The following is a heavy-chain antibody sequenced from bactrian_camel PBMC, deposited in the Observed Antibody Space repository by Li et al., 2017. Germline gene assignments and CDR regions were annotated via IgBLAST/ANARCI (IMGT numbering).Heavy chain of an antibody. V-gene: IGHV3-3*01. CDR3: AADSLRGSHNTLIAGNCYLDY. D-gene: IGHD6*01. J-gene: IGHJ4*01. Sequence: HVQLVESGGGVVETGGSLRLSCAASGYAYVTNSVGWFRQVPGKEREGVAVICVGDGTKYYADSVKGRFTLSRDIRKSTFDLQMNNLKPEDTAMYYCAADSLRGSHNTLIAGNCYLDYWGQGTQVTVS. CDR2: ICVGDGTK. CDR1: GYAYVTNS.